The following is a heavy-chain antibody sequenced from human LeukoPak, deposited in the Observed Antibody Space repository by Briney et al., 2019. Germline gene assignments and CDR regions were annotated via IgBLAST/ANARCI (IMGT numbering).Heavy chain of an antibody. Sequence: ASVKVSCKASGYTFTSYGISWVRQAPGQGLEWMGWISAYNGNTNYAQKLQGRVTMTTDTSASTAYMELRSLRSDDTVVYYCARDQGIAAAGRGRVFDPWGQGTLVTVSS. V-gene: IGHV1-18*01. D-gene: IGHD6-13*01. CDR3: ARDQGIAAAGRGRVFDP. CDR2: ISAYNGNT. CDR1: GYTFTSYG. J-gene: IGHJ5*02.